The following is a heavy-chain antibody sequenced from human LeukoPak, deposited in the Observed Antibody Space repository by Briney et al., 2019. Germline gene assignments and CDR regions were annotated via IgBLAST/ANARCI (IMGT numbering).Heavy chain of an antibody. CDR3: TTHGGGQLWLLDAFDI. CDR1: GFTFSNAW. D-gene: IGHD5-18*01. CDR2: IKSKTDGGTT. Sequence: GGSLRLSCAASGFTFSNAWMSWVRQAPGKGLEWVGRIKSKTDGGTTDYAAPVKGRFTISRDDSKNTLYLQMNSLKTEDTAVYYCTTHGGGQLWLLDAFDIWGQGTMVTVSS. V-gene: IGHV3-15*01. J-gene: IGHJ3*02.